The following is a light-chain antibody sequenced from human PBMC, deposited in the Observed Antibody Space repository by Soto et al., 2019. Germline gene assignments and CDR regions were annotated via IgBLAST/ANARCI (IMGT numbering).Light chain of an antibody. CDR2: DVS. V-gene: IGLV2-11*01. Sequence: QSALTQPRSVSGSPGQSVTISCTGTSSDVGGYNYVSWYQQHPGKAPKLMIYDVSKRPSGVPDRFSGCKSGNTASLTISGLQAEDEADYFCCSYAGSYPVVFGGGTKLAVL. CDR3: CSYAGSYPVV. J-gene: IGLJ2*01. CDR1: SSDVGGYNY.